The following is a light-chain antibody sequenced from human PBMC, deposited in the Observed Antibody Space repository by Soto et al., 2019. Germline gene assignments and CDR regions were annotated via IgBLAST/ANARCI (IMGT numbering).Light chain of an antibody. CDR3: QQRSNWPDA. Sequence: EIVLTQSPGTLSLSPGERATLSCRASQSVSSSYLAWYQQKPGQAPRLLIYGASSRATGIPDRFSGSGSGTDFTLTISRLEPEDFAVYYCQQRSNWPDAFRQGTRLEIK. CDR1: QSVSSSY. CDR2: GAS. V-gene: IGKV3D-20*02. J-gene: IGKJ5*01.